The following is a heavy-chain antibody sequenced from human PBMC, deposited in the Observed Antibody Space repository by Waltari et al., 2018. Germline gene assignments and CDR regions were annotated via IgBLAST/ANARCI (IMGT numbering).Heavy chain of an antibody. CDR2: ISWNSGTI. Sequence: EVQLVESGGGLVQPGRSLRLPCSASGFTFDDYAMHWVRQTPGKGLEWVAGISWNSGTIVYADSVKGRFTISRDNAKNSLYLQMNSLRVEDTALYYCAKVTAFGSGSYDFWGQGTLVTVSS. CDR3: AKVTAFGSGSYDF. CDR1: GFTFDDYA. J-gene: IGHJ4*02. D-gene: IGHD3-10*01. V-gene: IGHV3-9*01.